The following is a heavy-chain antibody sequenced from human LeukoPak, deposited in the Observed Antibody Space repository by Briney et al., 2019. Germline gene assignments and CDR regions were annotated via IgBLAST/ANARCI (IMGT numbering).Heavy chain of an antibody. D-gene: IGHD5-18*01. CDR3: AKRPWIQLSGAAGYFDY. CDR1: GFTYSSYD. Sequence: PGGSLRLSCAASGFTYSSYDMSWVRQAPGKALEWVSAISGSGGNTYYAESVKGRLTISRDNSKNTLYLQMNSLSAEDTAVYYCAKRPWIQLSGAAGYFDYWGQGTLVTVSS. J-gene: IGHJ4*02. V-gene: IGHV3-23*01. CDR2: ISGSGGNT.